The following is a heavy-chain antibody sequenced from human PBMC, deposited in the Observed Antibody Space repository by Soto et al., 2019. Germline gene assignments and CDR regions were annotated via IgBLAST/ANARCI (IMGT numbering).Heavy chain of an antibody. D-gene: IGHD6-13*01. J-gene: IGHJ5*02. Sequence: QVQLVQSGAEVKKPGASVKVSCKASGYIFTDYHIHWVRQAPVQGLEFMGWINTDNGGAGSAQQFQGRVTVTRDTSITTVYLELSNLRSDDTAVYFCAKERGSNSLHPSYNWFDTWGQGTLITVSS. CDR2: INTDNGGA. V-gene: IGHV1-2*02. CDR3: AKERGSNSLHPSYNWFDT. CDR1: GYIFTDYH.